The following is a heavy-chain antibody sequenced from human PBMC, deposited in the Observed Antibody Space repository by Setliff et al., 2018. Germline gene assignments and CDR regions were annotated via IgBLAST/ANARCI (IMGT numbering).Heavy chain of an antibody. CDR1: GYTFTGYY. V-gene: IGHV1-2*04. D-gene: IGHD3-3*01. J-gene: IGHJ4*02. CDR2: INPNSGGT. Sequence: GASVKVSCKASGYTFTGYYMHWVRLAPGQGLEWMGWINPNSGGTNYAQKFQGWVTMTRDTSISTAYMELSRLRSDDTAVYYCARGRDFWSGYLVYWGQGTLVTVSS. CDR3: ARGRDFWSGYLVY.